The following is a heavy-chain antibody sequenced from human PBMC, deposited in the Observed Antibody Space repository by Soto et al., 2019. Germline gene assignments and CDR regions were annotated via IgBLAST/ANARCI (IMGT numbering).Heavy chain of an antibody. V-gene: IGHV4-34*01. CDR3: ARGYDTALAPIF. D-gene: IGHD5-18*01. CDR1: GGSFSSYH. J-gene: IGHJ4*02. CDR2: INHLTTT. Sequence: SETLSLTCAVYGGSFSSYHWSWIRQTPGKGLEWIGEINHLTTTNYNPSLKSRVIISIDTPKNQFSLKLSYVTAADTAVYYCARGYDTALAPIFWGQGILVTVSS.